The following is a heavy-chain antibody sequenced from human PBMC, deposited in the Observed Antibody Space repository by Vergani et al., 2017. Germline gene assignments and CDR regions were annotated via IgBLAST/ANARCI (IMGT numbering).Heavy chain of an antibody. Sequence: QVQLVESGGGVVQPGRSLRLFCAASGFTLSSYAMHWVRQAPGKGLEWVAVISYDGSNKYYADSVKGRFTISRDNSKSTLYLQMNSLRAEDTAVYYCARDQYYLDSGSYPYFYNYGLDDWGQGTAVTVSS. CDR2: ISYDGSNK. CDR1: GFTLSSYA. J-gene: IGHJ6*02. V-gene: IGHV3-30-3*01. CDR3: ARDQYYLDSGSYPYFYNYGLDD. D-gene: IGHD3-10*01.